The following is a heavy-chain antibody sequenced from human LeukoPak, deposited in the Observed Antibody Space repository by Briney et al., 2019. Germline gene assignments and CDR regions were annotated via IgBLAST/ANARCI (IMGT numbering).Heavy chain of an antibody. CDR2: INPNSGGT. CDR3: ATALSGMGATTSYYFDY. V-gene: IGHV1-2*06. Sequence: ASVKVSCKASGYTFTGYYMHWVRQAPGQGLEWMGRINPNSGGTNYAQKFQGRVTMTEDTSTDTAYMELSSLRSEDTAVYYCATALSGMGATTSYYFDYWGQGTLVTVSS. CDR1: GYTFTGYY. J-gene: IGHJ4*02. D-gene: IGHD1-26*01.